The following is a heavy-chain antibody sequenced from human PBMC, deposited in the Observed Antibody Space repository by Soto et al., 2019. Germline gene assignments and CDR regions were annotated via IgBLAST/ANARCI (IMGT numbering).Heavy chain of an antibody. J-gene: IGHJ3*02. CDR3: ARMVSFAFDI. CDR1: GASVSSGTYD. Sequence: SETLSLTCSVSGASVSSGTYDWSWIRQHPGKGLEWIGSLHSSGSTFYTPSLKGRLTISLDTSTNQLSLSLTSVTAADTAVYYCARMVSFAFDIWGQGTLVTVSS. D-gene: IGHD2-8*01. CDR2: LHSSGST. V-gene: IGHV4-31*03.